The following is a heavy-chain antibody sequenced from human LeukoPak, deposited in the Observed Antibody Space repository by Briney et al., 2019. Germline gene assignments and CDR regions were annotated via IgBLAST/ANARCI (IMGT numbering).Heavy chain of an antibody. Sequence: HPGGSLRLSCAASGFTFEDYTMHWVRQAPGKGLEWVSLISLDGGSTYYTDSVKGRFTISRDNSKNSLYLQMNSLTTEDSALYYCAKDGGNPSYYYYYMDVWGKGTTVTVSS. CDR2: ISLDGGST. V-gene: IGHV3-43*01. D-gene: IGHD4-23*01. CDR1: GFTFEDYT. CDR3: AKDGGNPSYYYYYMDV. J-gene: IGHJ6*03.